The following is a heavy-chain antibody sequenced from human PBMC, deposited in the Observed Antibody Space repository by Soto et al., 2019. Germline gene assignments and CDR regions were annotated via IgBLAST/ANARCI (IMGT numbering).Heavy chain of an antibody. Sequence: ASVKVSCKASGYTFTSYGISWVRQAPRQGLEWMGWISAYNGNTNYAQKLQGRVTMTTDTSTSTAYMELRSLRSDDTAVYYCARESRAAVAGTRWFDPWGQGTLVTVSS. V-gene: IGHV1-18*01. J-gene: IGHJ5*02. D-gene: IGHD6-19*01. CDR1: GYTFTSYG. CDR2: ISAYNGNT. CDR3: ARESRAAVAGTRWFDP.